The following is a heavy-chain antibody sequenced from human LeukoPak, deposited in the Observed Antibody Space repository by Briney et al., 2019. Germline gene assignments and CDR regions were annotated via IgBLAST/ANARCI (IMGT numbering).Heavy chain of an antibody. J-gene: IGHJ4*02. Sequence: SETLSLTCTVSGGSISSSSYYWGWIRQPPGKGLEWIGTIYYSGSTYYNPSLKSRVTISVDTSKNQFSLKMSSVTAADTAVYYCAREGGSYDSSGYYSLHYYFDYWGQGTLVTVSS. D-gene: IGHD3-22*01. CDR1: GGSISSSSYY. V-gene: IGHV4-39*07. CDR3: AREGGSYDSSGYYSLHYYFDY. CDR2: IYYSGST.